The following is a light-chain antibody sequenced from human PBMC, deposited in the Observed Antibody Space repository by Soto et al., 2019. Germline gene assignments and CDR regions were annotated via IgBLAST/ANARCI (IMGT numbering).Light chain of an antibody. J-gene: IGLJ3*02. CDR1: SSDVGGYNY. CDR2: EVS. CDR3: SSYTISSSWV. Sequence: QSVLTQPPSASGSPGQSVTISCTGTSSDVGGYNYVSWYQQHPGKAPKIMIYEVSNRPSGVSNRFSGSKSGNTASLTISGLQAEDEADYYCSSYTISSSWVFGGGTKLTVL. V-gene: IGLV2-14*01.